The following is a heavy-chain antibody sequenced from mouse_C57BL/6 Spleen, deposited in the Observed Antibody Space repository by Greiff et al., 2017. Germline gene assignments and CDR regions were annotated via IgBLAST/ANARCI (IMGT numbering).Heavy chain of an antibody. CDR2: IDPSDSYT. CDR1: GYTFTSYW. D-gene: IGHD5-1*01. CDR3: ARLGSTARVKYFDV. Sequence: QVQLQQPGAELVRPGTSVKLSCKASGYTFTSYWMHWVKQRPGQGLEWIGVIDPSDSYTNYNQKFKGKATLTVDTSSSAAYMQLSSQTSEDSAVYYCARLGSTARVKYFDVWGTATTVTVSS. J-gene: IGHJ1*03. V-gene: IGHV1-59*01.